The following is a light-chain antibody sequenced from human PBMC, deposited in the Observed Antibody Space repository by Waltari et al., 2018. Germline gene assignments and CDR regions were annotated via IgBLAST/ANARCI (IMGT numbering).Light chain of an antibody. V-gene: IGKV2-40*01. Sequence: VVLTQTPLSLPVTLGEPASMSCTSSQSLVDSADGNTYLDWFLQKPGQSPQRLIFMVSHRASGVPDRFSGSGSGSDFTLQISRVEADDVGIYYCMQRMEFPLTFGGGTKVEIK. CDR2: MVS. J-gene: IGKJ4*01. CDR3: MQRMEFPLT. CDR1: QSLVDSADGNTY.